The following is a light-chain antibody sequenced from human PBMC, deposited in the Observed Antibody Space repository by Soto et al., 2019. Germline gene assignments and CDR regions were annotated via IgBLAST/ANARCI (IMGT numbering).Light chain of an antibody. J-gene: IGLJ1*01. V-gene: IGLV2-14*01. CDR2: DVS. Sequence: QSVLTQAASVSGSPGQSITISCTGTSSDVVGYNYVSWYQQHPGKAPKLMIYDVSNRPSGVSNRFSGSKSGNTASLTISGLQAEDEADYYCSSYTSSSTLLLVFGTGTKVTVL. CDR3: SSYTSSSTLLLV. CDR1: SSDVVGYNY.